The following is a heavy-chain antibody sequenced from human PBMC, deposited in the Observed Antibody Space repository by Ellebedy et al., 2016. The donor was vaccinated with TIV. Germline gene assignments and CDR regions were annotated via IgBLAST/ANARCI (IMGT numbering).Heavy chain of an antibody. D-gene: IGHD2-2*01. CDR1: GYTFTSYG. CDR2: ISAYNGNT. V-gene: IGHV1-18*04. CDR3: ARYCNSTTCSNWFDP. Sequence: AASVKLSCKTSGYTFTSYGISWVRQAPGQGLEWMGWISAYNGNTNYAQMLQGRVTMTTDTFTSTAYMELRCLRSDDTAVYYCARYCNSTTCSNWFDPWGQGTLVTVSS. J-gene: IGHJ5*02.